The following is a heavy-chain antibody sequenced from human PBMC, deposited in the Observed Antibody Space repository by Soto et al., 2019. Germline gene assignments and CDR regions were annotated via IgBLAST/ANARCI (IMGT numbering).Heavy chain of an antibody. CDR1: GASVSNGDW. J-gene: IGHJ4*02. Sequence: SETLSLTCAVSGASVSNGDWLIWVRQPPGKGLEWIGEIHHAGYTHYNPSLQSRVTMSIDKSKNQFSLKMTAVTAADTAVYYCARDLDYRIEDGWGQGTLVTVSS. CDR3: ARDLDYRIEDG. V-gene: IGHV4-4*02. CDR2: IHHAGYT. D-gene: IGHD3-9*01.